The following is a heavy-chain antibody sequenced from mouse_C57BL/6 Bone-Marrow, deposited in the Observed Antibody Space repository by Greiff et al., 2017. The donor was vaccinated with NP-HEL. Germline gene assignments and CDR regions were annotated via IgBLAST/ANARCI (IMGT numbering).Heavy chain of an antibody. CDR1: GYTFTDHT. Sequence: VKLVESDAELVKPGASVKISCKVSGYTFTDHTIHWMKQRPEQGLEWIGYIYPRDGSTKYNEKFKGKATLTADKSSSTAYMQLNSLTSEDSAVYFCARTNGITTVVADYAMDYWGQGTSVTVSS. D-gene: IGHD1-1*01. V-gene: IGHV1-78*01. CDR3: ARTNGITTVVADYAMDY. CDR2: IYPRDGST. J-gene: IGHJ4*01.